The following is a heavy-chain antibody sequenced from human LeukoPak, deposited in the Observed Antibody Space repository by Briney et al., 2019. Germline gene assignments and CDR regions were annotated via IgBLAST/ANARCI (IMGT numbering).Heavy chain of an antibody. CDR1: GGSISSGGYS. CDR3: ARVSDENYYYGMDV. Sequence: SKTLSLTCAVSGGSISSGGYSWSWIRQPPGKGLEWIGYIYHSGSTYYNPSLKSRVTISVDRSKNQFSLKRSSVTAADTAVYYCARVSDENYYYGMDVWGQGTTVTVSS. D-gene: IGHD2-21*02. V-gene: IGHV4-30-2*01. J-gene: IGHJ6*02. CDR2: IYHSGST.